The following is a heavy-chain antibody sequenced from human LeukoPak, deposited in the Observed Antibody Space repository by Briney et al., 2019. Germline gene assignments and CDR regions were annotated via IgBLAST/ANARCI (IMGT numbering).Heavy chain of an antibody. J-gene: IGHJ4*02. CDR1: GFTFSNYA. Sequence: QTGGSLRLSCAASGFTFSNYAMHWVRQAPGKGLEWLAYIRYDGSSKYYADFVKGRFTISRDYSKNTLYLQMNSLRAEDTAVYYCAKEGPPDYDILTGHMDYWGQGTLVTVSS. V-gene: IGHV3-30*02. D-gene: IGHD3-9*01. CDR3: AKEGPPDYDILTGHMDY. CDR2: IRYDGSSK.